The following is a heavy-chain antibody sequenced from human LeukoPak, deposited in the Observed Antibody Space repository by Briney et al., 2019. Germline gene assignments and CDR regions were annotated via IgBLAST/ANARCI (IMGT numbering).Heavy chain of an antibody. CDR1: GFTFSDYY. Sequence: AGSLRLSCAASGFTFSDYYMTWIRQAPGKGLEWVACINREGSEKYYVDSVKGRFTISRDNAKSSLFLQMNSLRAGDTALYYCALGDGLHWGQGTLVTVSS. CDR3: ALGDGLH. D-gene: IGHD3-10*01. J-gene: IGHJ4*02. CDR2: INREGSEK. V-gene: IGHV3-7*01.